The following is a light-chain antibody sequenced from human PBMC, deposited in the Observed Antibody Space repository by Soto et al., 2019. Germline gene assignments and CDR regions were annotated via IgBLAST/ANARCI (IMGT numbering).Light chain of an antibody. Sequence: IQMTQSPRSVSASVGDTVTLSCQTSHGVSGWLAWYQQKPGKAPTLLIYTVSNLQSGVPSRFSGSGSGTDFSLTITNLQPEDFATDFCQQGKTFPFTFGPGTKVEVK. J-gene: IGKJ3*01. CDR1: HGVSGW. CDR3: QQGKTFPFT. V-gene: IGKV1-12*01. CDR2: TVS.